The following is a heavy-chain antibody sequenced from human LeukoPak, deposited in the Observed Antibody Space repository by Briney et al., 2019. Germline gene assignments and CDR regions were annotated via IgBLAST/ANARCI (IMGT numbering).Heavy chain of an antibody. CDR1: GVDVNNVD. D-gene: IGHD2-2*01. V-gene: IGHV3-53*01. Sequence: GESLRLSCVVSGVDVNNVDMNWVRHSPQKGLEWLSMMISGGSVDYADSVKSRFSISKDTSRNTIYLQMNSLRVEDTAIYYCAKVPEAGTGYGVDVWGQGTTVTVS. CDR2: MISGGSV. J-gene: IGHJ6*02. CDR3: AKVPEAGTGYGVDV.